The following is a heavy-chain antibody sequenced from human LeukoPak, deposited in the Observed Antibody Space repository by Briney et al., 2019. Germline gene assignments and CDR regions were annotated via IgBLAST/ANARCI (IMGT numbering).Heavy chain of an antibody. D-gene: IGHD3-9*01. CDR2: ISSSSSYI. J-gene: IGHJ6*02. CDR3: ARVYQPFDWLKGYYYYGMDV. V-gene: IGHV3-21*01. Sequence: GGSLRLSCAASGFTFSSYSMNWVRQAPGKGLEWVSSISSSSSYIYYADSVKGRFTISRDNAKNSLYNSLRAEDTAVYYCARVYQPFDWLKGYYYYGMDVWGQGTTVTVSS. CDR1: GFTFSSYS.